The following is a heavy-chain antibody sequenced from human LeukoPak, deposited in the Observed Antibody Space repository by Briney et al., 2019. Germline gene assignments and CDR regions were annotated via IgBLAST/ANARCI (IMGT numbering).Heavy chain of an antibody. V-gene: IGHV4-4*07. Sequence: SETLSLTCTVSGGSISSYYWSWIRQPAGKGLEWIGRIYTSGSTNYNPSLKSRVTMSVDTSKNQFSLKLSSVTAADTAVYYCARDPLEVRGALTLFDYWGQGTLVTVSS. CDR1: GGSISSYY. CDR3: ARDPLEVRGALTLFDY. D-gene: IGHD3-10*01. CDR2: IYTSGST. J-gene: IGHJ4*02.